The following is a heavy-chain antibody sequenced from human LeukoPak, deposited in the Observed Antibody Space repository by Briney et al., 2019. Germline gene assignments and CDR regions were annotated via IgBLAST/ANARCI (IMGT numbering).Heavy chain of an antibody. CDR1: EYTFTSYD. J-gene: IGHJ4*02. CDR2: MNPNSGDT. V-gene: IGHV1-8*01. CDR3: ARGARLPYSSVSDY. D-gene: IGHD3-22*01. Sequence: ASVKVCCTASEYTFTSYDVNWVRQATGHGREWTGWMNPNSGDTGSVEKFQGRATMTRNPSISTAYMELSSLRSDDTAVYFCARGARLPYSSVSDYWGQGTLVSVSS.